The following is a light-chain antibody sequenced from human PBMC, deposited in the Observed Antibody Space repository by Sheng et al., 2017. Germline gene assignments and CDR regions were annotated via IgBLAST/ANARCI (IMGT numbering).Light chain of an antibody. Sequence: QLVLTQSPSASASLGASVKFTCTLSSGHRSYAIAWHQQQPEKGPRYLMKVNSDGSHSKGDGSLIASQAPALGLSATSTISSLQSEDEADYFCQTWGTGIQVFGGGTKLTVL. CDR2: VNSDGSH. CDR3: QTWGTGIQV. CDR1: SGHRSYA. V-gene: IGLV4-69*02. J-gene: IGLJ3*02.